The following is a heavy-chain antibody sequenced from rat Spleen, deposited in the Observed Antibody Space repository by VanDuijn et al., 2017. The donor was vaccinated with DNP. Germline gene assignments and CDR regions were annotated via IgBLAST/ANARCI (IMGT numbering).Heavy chain of an antibody. D-gene: IGHD1-7*01. CDR3: ATSSYFGYDYGFAY. CDR1: GFTFNKYW. CDR2: ITTSGDST. V-gene: IGHV5-31*01. Sequence: EVQLVESGGDLVQPGRSLKVSCVVSGFTFNKYWMTWIRQVPGKGLEWVASITTSGDSTYSPDSVKGRFTISRDNAKNTLYLQMNSLRSEDTATYYCATSSYFGYDYGFAYWGQGTLVTVSS. J-gene: IGHJ3*01.